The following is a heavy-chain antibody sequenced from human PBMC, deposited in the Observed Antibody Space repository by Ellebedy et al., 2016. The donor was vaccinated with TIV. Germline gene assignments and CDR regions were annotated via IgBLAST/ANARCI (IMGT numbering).Heavy chain of an antibody. J-gene: IGHJ5*02. CDR1: GGSISSYY. V-gene: IGHV4-59*01. D-gene: IGHD2-21*01. Sequence: GSLRLXCTVSGGSISSYYWSWIRQPPGKGLEWIGYIYYSGTTNYSPSLKSRVTISIDTSKNRFSLKLTSVTAADTAVYFCARDSSAYGANWFDPWGQGTLVTVSS. CDR3: ARDSSAYGANWFDP. CDR2: IYYSGTT.